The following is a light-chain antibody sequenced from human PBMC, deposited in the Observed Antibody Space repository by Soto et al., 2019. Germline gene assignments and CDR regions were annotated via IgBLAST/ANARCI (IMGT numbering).Light chain of an antibody. CDR3: QQYENSPPYT. CDR2: STS. Sequence: EIVLTQSPGTLSLSPGEGATLSCRASQRVRSSQLAWYQHKPGQAARLLIYSTSTRATGIPDRFSGSGSGTDFTLTISRLEPEDFAVYYCQQYENSPPYTFGQGTKLDIK. CDR1: QRVRSSQ. V-gene: IGKV3-20*01. J-gene: IGKJ2*01.